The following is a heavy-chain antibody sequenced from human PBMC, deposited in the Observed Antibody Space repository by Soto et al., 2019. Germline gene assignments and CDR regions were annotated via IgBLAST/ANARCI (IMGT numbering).Heavy chain of an antibody. V-gene: IGHV3-30*03. J-gene: IGHJ4*02. D-gene: IGHD3-10*01. Sequence: QVQLGESGGGVVQPGRSLRLSCAASGFTFSSYGMHWVRQAPGKGLEWVAAISYNGRNMYYADSVKGRFTISRDNSKNTLFLQINSLRVEDTAVYYCATDAGLDYWGQGTLVTVSS. CDR1: GFTFSSYG. CDR3: ATDAGLDY. CDR2: ISYNGRNM.